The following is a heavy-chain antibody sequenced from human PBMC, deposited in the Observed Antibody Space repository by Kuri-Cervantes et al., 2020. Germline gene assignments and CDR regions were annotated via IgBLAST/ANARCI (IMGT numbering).Heavy chain of an antibody. CDR1: GYTFSSYY. CDR2: INPSGTST. V-gene: IGHV1-46*01. J-gene: IGHJ5*02. CDR3: ARGAVAGRLYNWFDP. D-gene: IGHD6-19*01. Sequence: ASVKVSCKASGYTFSSYYMHWVRQAPGQGLGWMGIINPSGTSTSYTQKFQGRVTITADESTSTAYMELSSLRSKDTAVYYCARGAVAGRLYNWFDPWGQGTLVTVSS.